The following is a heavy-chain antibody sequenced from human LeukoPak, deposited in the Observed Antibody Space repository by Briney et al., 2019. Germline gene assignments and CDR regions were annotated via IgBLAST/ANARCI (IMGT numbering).Heavy chain of an antibody. D-gene: IGHD3-22*01. V-gene: IGHV4-39*07. J-gene: IGHJ4*02. CDR2: LYYSGST. CDR1: GGSIGTTSCY. CDR3: ARAGGADSPQDLDY. Sequence: PSETLSLTCTVSGGSIGTTSCYWGWIRQPPGKGLEWIGTLYYSGSTYYNPSLKSRVTISVDTSKNQFSLRLTSVTAADTAVYYCARAGGADSPQDLDYWGQGILVTVSS.